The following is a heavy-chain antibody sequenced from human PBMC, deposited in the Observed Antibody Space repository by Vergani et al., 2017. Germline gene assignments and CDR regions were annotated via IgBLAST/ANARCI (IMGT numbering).Heavy chain of an antibody. Sequence: QVQLVQSGAEVKKPGASVKVSCKASGYTFTSYYMHWVRQAPGQGLEWMGIINPSGGSTSYAQKFQGRVTMTRDTSTSTVYMELNSLRAEDTAVYYCAKKRCSSTSCHGTDFDYWGQGTLVTVSS. CDR2: INPSGGST. D-gene: IGHD2-2*01. CDR1: GYTFTSYY. CDR3: AKKRCSSTSCHGTDFDY. V-gene: IGHV1-46*01. J-gene: IGHJ4*02.